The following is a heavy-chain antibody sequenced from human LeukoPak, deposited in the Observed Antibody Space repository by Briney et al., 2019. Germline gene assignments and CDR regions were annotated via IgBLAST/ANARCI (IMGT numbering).Heavy chain of an antibody. CDR2: ISSSGSST. CDR3: SRWTRVGSTSLWYFDL. Sequence: GGSLRLSCAASGFIFSNYEMNWVRQAPGKGLEWVSYISSSGSSTYYADSVKGRFTISRDNAKNSLYLQMNSLRAEDTAVYYFSRWTRVGSTSLWYFDLWGRGDLVTVSS. D-gene: IGHD6-6*01. J-gene: IGHJ2*01. CDR1: GFIFSNYE. V-gene: IGHV3-48*03.